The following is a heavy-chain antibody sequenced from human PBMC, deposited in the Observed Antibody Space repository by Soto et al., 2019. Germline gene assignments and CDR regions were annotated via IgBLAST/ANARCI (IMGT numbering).Heavy chain of an antibody. D-gene: IGHD4-17*01. CDR2: IYYSGST. CDR1: GSSISSGGYY. J-gene: IGHJ6*02. Sequence: QVQLQESGPGLVKPSQTLSLTCTVSGSSISSGGYYWSWIRQHPGKGLEWIGYIYYSGSTYYNPSLKSRVTISVDTSKNQFSLKLSSVTAADTAVYYCARESTDYAYYYYGMDVWGQGTTVTVSS. V-gene: IGHV4-31*03. CDR3: ARESTDYAYYYYGMDV.